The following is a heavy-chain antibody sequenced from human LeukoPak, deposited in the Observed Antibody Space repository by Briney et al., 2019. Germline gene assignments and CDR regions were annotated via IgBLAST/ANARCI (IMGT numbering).Heavy chain of an antibody. D-gene: IGHD2-2*02. Sequence: GSLRLSCAASGFTFSSYWMYWVRQAPGKGLVWVSHINDDGSSTTYADSVKGRFTISRDNAKNTLYLQMSSLRAEDMAVYYCAREYCTTNNCYNWGLGYWGQGTLVTVSS. CDR1: GFTFSSYW. V-gene: IGHV3-74*01. CDR3: AREYCTTNNCYNWGLGY. CDR2: INDDGSST. J-gene: IGHJ4*02.